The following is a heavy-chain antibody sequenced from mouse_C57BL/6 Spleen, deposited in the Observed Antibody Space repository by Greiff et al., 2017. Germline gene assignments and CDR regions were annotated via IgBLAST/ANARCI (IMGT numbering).Heavy chain of an antibody. J-gene: IGHJ4*01. CDR1: GYTFTSYW. V-gene: IGHV1-64*01. D-gene: IGHD1-1*01. CDR3: AVHYYGSSSYAMDY. Sequence: QVQLQQPGAELVKPGASVKLSCKASGYTFTSYWMHWVKQRPGRGLEWIGMIHPTSGSTNYNEKFKSKATLTVDKSSSTAYMQLSSLTSEDSAVDYCAVHYYGSSSYAMDYWGQGTSVTVSS. CDR2: IHPTSGST.